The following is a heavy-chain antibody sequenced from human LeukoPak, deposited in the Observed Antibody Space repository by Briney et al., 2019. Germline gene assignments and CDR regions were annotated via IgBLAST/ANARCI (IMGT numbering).Heavy chain of an antibody. CDR3: AKDPDIVVVPAALGFDY. CDR1: GFTFDDYA. V-gene: IGHV3-23*01. D-gene: IGHD2-2*01. CDR2: ISGSGGST. J-gene: IGHJ4*02. Sequence: GRSLRLSCAASGFTFDDYAMSWVRQAPGKGLEWVSAISGSGGSTYYADSVKGRFTISRDNSKNTLYLQMNSLRAEDTAVYYCAKDPDIVVVPAALGFDYWGQGTLVTVSS.